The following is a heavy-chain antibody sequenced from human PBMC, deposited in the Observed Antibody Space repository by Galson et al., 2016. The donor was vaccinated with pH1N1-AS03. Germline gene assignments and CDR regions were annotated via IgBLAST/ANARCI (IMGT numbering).Heavy chain of an antibody. Sequence: SVKVSCKASGYTFTNYAVHWVRQAPGQGLEWMGGIIPIFGSSDYAQKFQGRVTITTDKSTTTAYMELSSLRSEDTAVYYCVRGDGGNNFDYWGQGTLVTVSS. CDR2: IIPIFGSS. CDR1: GYTFTNYA. V-gene: IGHV1-69*05. D-gene: IGHD4-23*01. J-gene: IGHJ4*02. CDR3: VRGDGGNNFDY.